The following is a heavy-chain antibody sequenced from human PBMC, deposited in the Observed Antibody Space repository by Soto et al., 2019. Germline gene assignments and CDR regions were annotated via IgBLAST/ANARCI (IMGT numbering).Heavy chain of an antibody. V-gene: IGHV4-34*01. CDR3: VRVFRAKQWLAFDY. CDR1: GGSFSGYY. D-gene: IGHD6-19*01. Sequence: QVQLQQWGAGLLKPSETLSLTCAVYGGSFSGYYWSWIRQPPGKGLEWIGEINHSGSTNYNPSLKSRVTRSVDTSKNQLSLKLSSVTAADRAVYYCVRVFRAKQWLAFDYWGQGTLVTV. CDR2: INHSGST. J-gene: IGHJ4*02.